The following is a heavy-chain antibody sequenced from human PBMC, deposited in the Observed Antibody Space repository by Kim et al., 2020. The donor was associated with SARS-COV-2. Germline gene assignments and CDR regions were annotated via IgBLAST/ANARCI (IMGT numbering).Heavy chain of an antibody. CDR2: IYYSGST. CDR3: ARELAVRGAGGFGY. CDR1: GGSISSGGYY. Sequence: SETLSLTCTVSGGSISSGGYYWSWIRQHPGKGLEWIGYIYYSGSTYYNPSLKSRVTISVDTSKNQFSLKLSSVTAADTAVYYCARELAVRGAGGFGYWGQGTLVTVSS. J-gene: IGHJ4*02. V-gene: IGHV4-31*03. D-gene: IGHD3-10*01.